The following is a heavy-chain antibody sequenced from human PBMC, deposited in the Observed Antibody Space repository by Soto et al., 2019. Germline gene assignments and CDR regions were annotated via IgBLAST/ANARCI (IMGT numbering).Heavy chain of an antibody. D-gene: IGHD6-19*01. CDR2: ISYDGSNK. CDR3: AKAWSSGWLDY. J-gene: IGHJ4*02. V-gene: IGHV3-30*18. Sequence: GGSLRLSCAASGFTLSSYGMHWVRQAPGKGLEWVAVISYDGSNKYYADSVKGRFTISRDNSKNTLYLQMNSLRAEDTAVYYCAKAWSSGWLDYWGQGTLVTVSS. CDR1: GFTLSSYG.